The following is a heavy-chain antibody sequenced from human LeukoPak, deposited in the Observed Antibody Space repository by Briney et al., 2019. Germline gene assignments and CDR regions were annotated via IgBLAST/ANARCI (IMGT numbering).Heavy chain of an antibody. CDR3: ARSVEEPAALRAFSH. D-gene: IGHD1-14*01. Sequence: SETLSLTCAVSGHSISSGYYWGWTRQPPGKGLEWIGSIYHSGTTYYNLSVKSRVTISVDTSKNQFSLNLSSVTAADTAVYYCARSVEEPAALRAFSHWGQGTLVTVSS. V-gene: IGHV4-38-2*01. J-gene: IGHJ4*02. CDR2: IYHSGTT. CDR1: GHSISSGYY.